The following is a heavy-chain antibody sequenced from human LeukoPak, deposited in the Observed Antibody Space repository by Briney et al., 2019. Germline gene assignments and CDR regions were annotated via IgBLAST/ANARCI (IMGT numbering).Heavy chain of an antibody. Sequence: GGSLILSCAASGFTFSTYVMSWVRQAPGKGLEWVSTISASGIGTYYADSVKGRFTVSRDNSKNTLYLQMNSLRAEDTAVYFCANLRGSGSSYFDSWGQGTLVTVSS. CDR1: GFTFSTYV. J-gene: IGHJ4*02. CDR3: ANLRGSGSSYFDS. V-gene: IGHV3-23*01. CDR2: ISASGIGT. D-gene: IGHD3-10*01.